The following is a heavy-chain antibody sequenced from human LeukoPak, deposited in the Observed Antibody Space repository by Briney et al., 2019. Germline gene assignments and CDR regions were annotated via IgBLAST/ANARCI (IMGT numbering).Heavy chain of an antibody. J-gene: IGHJ5*02. V-gene: IGHV4-59*01. D-gene: IGHD3-3*01. CDR1: GGSISSYY. CDR3: AREERLTIFGPAGWFDP. Sequence: SETLSLTCTASGGSISSYYWSWIRQPPGKGLEWIGYIYYSGSTNYNPSLKSRVTISVDTSKNQFSLKLSSVTAADTAVHYCAREERLTIFGPAGWFDPWGQGTLVTVSS. CDR2: IYYSGST.